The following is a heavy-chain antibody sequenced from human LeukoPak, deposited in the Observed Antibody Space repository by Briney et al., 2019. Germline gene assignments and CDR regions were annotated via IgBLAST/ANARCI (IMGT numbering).Heavy chain of an antibody. CDR1: GFTVSSNS. Sequence: GRSLRLSCTVSGFTVSSNSMSWVRQAPGKGLEWVSFIYSDNTHYSDSVKGRFTISRDDSKNTLYLQMNSLRVEDTALYYCANGPTASGYFAYFDYWGQGTPVTVSS. D-gene: IGHD3-22*01. CDR3: ANGPTASGYFAYFDY. V-gene: IGHV3-66*03. J-gene: IGHJ4*02. CDR2: IYSDNT.